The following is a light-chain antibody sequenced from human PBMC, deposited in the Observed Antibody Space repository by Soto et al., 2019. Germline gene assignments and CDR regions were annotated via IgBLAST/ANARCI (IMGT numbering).Light chain of an antibody. CDR1: GSNIGSNS. J-gene: IGLJ1*01. CDR3: ATWDDNLNAYV. Sequence: QLVLTQPPSASGTPGQRVTISCSGSGSNIGSNSVNWYQQLPGRAPKLLIYTNNQRRSGVPDRFSGSKSGTSASLVIGGLQSEDEAHYYCATWDDNLNAYVFGTGTKLTVL. V-gene: IGLV1-44*01. CDR2: TNN.